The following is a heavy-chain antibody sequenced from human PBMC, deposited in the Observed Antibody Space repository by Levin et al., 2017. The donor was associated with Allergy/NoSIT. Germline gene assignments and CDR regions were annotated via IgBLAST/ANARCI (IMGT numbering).Heavy chain of an antibody. D-gene: IGHD4/OR15-4a*01. V-gene: IGHV3-30*18. Sequence: AGGSLRLSCVASGFTFSDYGMHWVRQAPGKGLEWVAVISYDGGNEDFAVSVKGRFTISRDNSQNTLDLWMNSLRGDDTAVYYCAKPVSGANGFDIWGQGTMVTVSS. CDR3: AKPVSGANGFDI. CDR2: ISYDGGNE. CDR1: GFTFSDYG. J-gene: IGHJ3*02.